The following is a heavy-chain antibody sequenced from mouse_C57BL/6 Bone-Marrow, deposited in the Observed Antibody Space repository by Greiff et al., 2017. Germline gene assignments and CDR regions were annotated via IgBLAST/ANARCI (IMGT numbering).Heavy chain of an antibody. J-gene: IGHJ3*01. D-gene: IGHD2-1*01. CDR1: GYAFSSSW. CDR3: ARDGNCECAY. V-gene: IGHV1-82*01. CDR2: IYPGDGDT. Sequence: VQLQQSGPELVKPGASVKISCKASGYAFSSSWMNWVKQRPGKGLEWIGRIYPGDGDTNYNGKFKGKATLTADKSSSTAYMQLSSLTSEDSAVCFCARDGNCECAYWGQGTRVTVTA.